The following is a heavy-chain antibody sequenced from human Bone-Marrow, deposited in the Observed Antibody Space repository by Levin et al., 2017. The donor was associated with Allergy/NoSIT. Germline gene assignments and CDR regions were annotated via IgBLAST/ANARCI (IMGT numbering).Heavy chain of an antibody. CDR3: ARGHSGTYGPDFDY. CDR2: ISSYGGTNK. V-gene: IGHV3-30-3*01. Sequence: GGSLRLSCAASGFTFSSYAMHWVRQAPGKGLEWVAVISSYGGTNKYYAVSVKGRLTISRDNSKNTLFLQMDRLRDEDTAMYYCARGHSGTYGPDFDYWGQGTLVTVSS. CDR1: GFTFSSYA. J-gene: IGHJ4*02. D-gene: IGHD1-26*01.